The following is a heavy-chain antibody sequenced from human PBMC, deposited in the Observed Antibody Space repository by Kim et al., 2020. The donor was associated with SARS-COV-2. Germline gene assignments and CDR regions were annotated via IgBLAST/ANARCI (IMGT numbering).Heavy chain of an antibody. CDR1: GFTFSSYG. Sequence: GGSLRLSCAASGFTFSSYGMHWVRQAPGKGLEWVAVISYDGSNKFYADSVKGRFTISRDNSKNTLYLQMNSLRAEDTAVYYCAKDFSPSWFGELLSSFDYWGQGTLVTVSS. J-gene: IGHJ4*02. CDR2: ISYDGSNK. D-gene: IGHD3-10*01. V-gene: IGHV3-30*18. CDR3: AKDFSPSWFGELLSSFDY.